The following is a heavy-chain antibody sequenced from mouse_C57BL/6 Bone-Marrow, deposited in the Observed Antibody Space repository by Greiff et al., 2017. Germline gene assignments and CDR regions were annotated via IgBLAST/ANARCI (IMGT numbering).Heavy chain of an antibody. Sequence: QVQLQQPGAELVKPGASVKLSCKASGYTFTSYWMQWVKQRPGQGLEWIGEIDPSDSYTNYNQNFKGKATLTVDTSSSTAYMQLSSLTSEDSAVYYCARPFITTVVATPYWYFDVWGTGTTVTVSS. CDR3: ARPFITTVVATPYWYFDV. D-gene: IGHD1-1*01. CDR2: IDPSDSYT. J-gene: IGHJ1*03. V-gene: IGHV1-50*01. CDR1: GYTFTSYW.